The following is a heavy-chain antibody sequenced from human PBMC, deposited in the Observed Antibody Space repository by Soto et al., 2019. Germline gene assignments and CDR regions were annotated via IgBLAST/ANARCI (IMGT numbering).Heavy chain of an antibody. CDR3: ARQDHYDILTPAFGP. CDR1: GGSISSGDYY. CDR2: IYYSGST. Sequence: SETLSLTCTVSGGSISSGDYYWSWIRQPPGKGLEWIGYIYYSGSTYYNPSPKSRVTISVDTSKNQFSLKLSSVTAADTAVYYCARQDHYDILTPAFGPWGQGTLVTVSS. D-gene: IGHD3-9*01. V-gene: IGHV4-30-4*01. J-gene: IGHJ5*02.